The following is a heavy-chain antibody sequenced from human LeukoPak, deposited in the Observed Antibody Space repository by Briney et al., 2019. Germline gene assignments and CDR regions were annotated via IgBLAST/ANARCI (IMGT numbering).Heavy chain of an antibody. CDR2: IYYSGST. J-gene: IGHJ1*01. V-gene: IGHV4-59*01. CDR3: ARGIRGVTGYFQH. Sequence: SETLSLTCTVSGGSISSYYWSWIRQPAGEGLEWIGYIYYSGSTNYNPSLKSRVTISVDTSKNQFSLKLSSVTAADTAVYYCARGIRGVTGYFQHWGQGTLVTVSS. D-gene: IGHD3-10*01. CDR1: GGSISSYY.